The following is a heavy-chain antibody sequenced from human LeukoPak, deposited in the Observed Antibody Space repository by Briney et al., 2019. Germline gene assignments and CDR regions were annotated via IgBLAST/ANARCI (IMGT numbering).Heavy chain of an antibody. Sequence: SETLSLTCTVSGGSISSYYWSWIRQPPGKGLEWIGYIYYSGSTNYNPSLKSRVTMSVDTSKNQFSLKLSSVTAADTAVYYCARAGLVLDNFDYWGQGTLVTVSS. CDR1: GGSISSYY. J-gene: IGHJ4*02. CDR3: ARAGLVLDNFDY. D-gene: IGHD6-19*01. V-gene: IGHV4-59*12. CDR2: IYYSGST.